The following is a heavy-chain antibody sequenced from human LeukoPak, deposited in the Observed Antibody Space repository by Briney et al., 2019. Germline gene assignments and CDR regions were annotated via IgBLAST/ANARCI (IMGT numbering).Heavy chain of an antibody. D-gene: IGHD6-19*01. CDR3: AKAVADTPNDAFDI. CDR1: GFTFSTYG. Sequence: PGGTLRLSCAASGFTFSTYGMSWVRQAPGRGLEWVSTISGSGGSTYYADSVKGRFTISRDNSKNTLYLQMNSLRAEDTAVYYCAKAVADTPNDAFDIWGQGTMVTVSS. CDR2: ISGSGGST. V-gene: IGHV3-23*01. J-gene: IGHJ3*02.